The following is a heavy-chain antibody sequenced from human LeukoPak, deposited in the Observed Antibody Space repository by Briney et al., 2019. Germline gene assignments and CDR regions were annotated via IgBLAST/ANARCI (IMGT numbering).Heavy chain of an antibody. CDR2: IYYSGST. V-gene: IGHV4-61*01. CDR1: GGSVSSGSYY. Sequence: SETLSLTCTVSGGSVSSGSYYWSWIRQPPGKGLEWIGYIYYSGSTNYNPSLKSRDTISVDTSKNQFSLKLSSVTAADTAVYYCARIPRITMVRGVPVGAFDIWGQGTMVTVSS. J-gene: IGHJ3*02. D-gene: IGHD3-10*01. CDR3: ARIPRITMVRGVPVGAFDI.